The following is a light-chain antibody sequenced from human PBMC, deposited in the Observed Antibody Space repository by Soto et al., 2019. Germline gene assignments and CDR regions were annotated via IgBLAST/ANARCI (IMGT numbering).Light chain of an antibody. J-gene: IGKJ2*01. V-gene: IGKV4-1*01. CDR3: QQYFSIPMFT. CDR2: WAS. Sequence: DVVLTQSPDSLAMSLGETATITCKTSQNALFSASNKNYIAWYQRRPGQPLKLLFYWASTRASGVPERFSGSGSGTDFTLTISNLRPDDAATYYCQQYFSIPMFTFAQGTKLQIK. CDR1: QNALFSASNKNY.